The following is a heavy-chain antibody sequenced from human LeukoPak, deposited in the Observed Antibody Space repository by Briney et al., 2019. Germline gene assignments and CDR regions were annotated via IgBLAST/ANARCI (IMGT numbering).Heavy chain of an antibody. Sequence: SETLSLTCTVSGGSISSSSYYWGWIRQPPGKGLEWIGSIYYSGSTYYNPSLKSRVTISVDTSKNQFSLKLSSVTAADTAVYYCARDYYDSSGYGYWSQGTLVTVSS. V-gene: IGHV4-39*01. D-gene: IGHD3-22*01. CDR3: ARDYYDSSGYGY. J-gene: IGHJ4*02. CDR1: GGSISSSSYY. CDR2: IYYSGST.